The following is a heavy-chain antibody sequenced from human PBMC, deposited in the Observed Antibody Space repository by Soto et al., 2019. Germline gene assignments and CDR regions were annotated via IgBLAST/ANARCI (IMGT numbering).Heavy chain of an antibody. CDR1: GFTFSSYS. D-gene: IGHD7-27*01. V-gene: IGHV3-21*04. J-gene: IGHJ4*02. CDR3: AKENWANPHS. CDR2: ISSSSSYI. Sequence: GGSLRLSCAASGFTFSSYSMNWVRQAPGKGLEWVSSISSSSSYIYYADSVKGRFTISRDNAKNSLFLQMNNLTVEDTAVYYCAKENWANPHSWGQGTLVTVSS.